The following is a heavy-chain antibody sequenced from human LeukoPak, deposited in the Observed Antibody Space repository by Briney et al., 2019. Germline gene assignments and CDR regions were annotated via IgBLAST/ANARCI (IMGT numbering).Heavy chain of an antibody. V-gene: IGHV1-18*01. CDR2: ISAYNGNT. D-gene: IGHD6-19*01. CDR3: ARSNPIAVAGTTTYYFDY. Sequence: ASVKVSRKASGYTFTSYGISWVRQAPGQGLEWMGWISAYNGNTNYAQKLQGRVTMTTDTSTSTAYMELRSLRSDDTAVYYCARSNPIAVAGTTTYYFDYWGQGTLVTVSS. J-gene: IGHJ4*02. CDR1: GYTFTSYG.